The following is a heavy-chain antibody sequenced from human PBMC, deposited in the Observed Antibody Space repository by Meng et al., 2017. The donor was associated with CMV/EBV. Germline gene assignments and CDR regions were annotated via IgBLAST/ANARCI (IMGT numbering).Heavy chain of an antibody. D-gene: IGHD1-26*01. J-gene: IGHJ4*02. Sequence: ASVKVSCKASGYTFSSYDINWVRQATGQGLEWMGWMNPHSGNTGYAQKIQGRVTMTRNTSISTAYMELSSLRSEDTAVYYCARVVKWELGYYFDYWGQGWLVTVSS. CDR3: ARVVKWELGYYFDY. CDR2: MNPHSGNT. CDR1: GYTFSSYD. V-gene: IGHV1-8*01.